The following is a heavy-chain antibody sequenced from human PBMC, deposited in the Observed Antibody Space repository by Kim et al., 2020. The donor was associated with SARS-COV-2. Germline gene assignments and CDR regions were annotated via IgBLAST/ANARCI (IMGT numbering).Heavy chain of an antibody. CDR1: GYSFTSYW. CDR3: ARHSVGGSSWYFYMDG. J-gene: IGHJ6*03. Sequence: GEALKISCKGSGYSFTSYWIGWVRQMPGEGPEWMGIIYPRDSDTRYSPSFQGQVTISADKSISTAYLQWSSLKPSDTAMYYCARHSVGGSSWYFYMDGWGKGTPVTVSS. D-gene: IGHD6-13*01. CDR2: IYPRDSDT. V-gene: IGHV5-51*01.